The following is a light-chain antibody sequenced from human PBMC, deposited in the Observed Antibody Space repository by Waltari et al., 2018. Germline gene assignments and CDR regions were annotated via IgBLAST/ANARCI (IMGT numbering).Light chain of an antibody. CDR2: AAS. J-gene: IGKJ4*01. CDR3: QHSYTTPLT. Sequence: DIQMTQSPSSLSASVGDRVIITCRASQAISIYLNWYQQKPGKAPNLLIYAASTLQRGIPSRFSGSGSGTHFTLTISSLQPEDFETYYCQHSYTTPLTFGGGTKVEI. CDR1: QAISIY. V-gene: IGKV1-39*01.